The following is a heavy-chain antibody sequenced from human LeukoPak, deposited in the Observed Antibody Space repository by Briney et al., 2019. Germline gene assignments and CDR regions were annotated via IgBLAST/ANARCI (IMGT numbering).Heavy chain of an antibody. CDR2: IYYSGFA. J-gene: IGHJ6*02. CDR3: ARDAEMSTPYYYAMDV. CDR1: GGSNSNYY. Sequence: SETLSLTCTVPGGSNSNYYWNSIRHPPRKGLEWIGFIYYSGFANYSPSLKSRVTISVDTSKNQFSLKLTSVTPADTAVYYCARDAEMSTPYYYAMDVWGLGTTVTVSS. V-gene: IGHV4-59*01. D-gene: IGHD5-24*01.